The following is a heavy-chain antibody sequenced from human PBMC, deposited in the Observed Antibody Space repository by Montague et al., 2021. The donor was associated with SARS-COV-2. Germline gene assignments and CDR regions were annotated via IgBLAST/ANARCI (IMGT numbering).Heavy chain of an antibody. Sequence: SETLSLTCSVSGYSISSGYFWGWIRHPPGKGLEWIGAIYHGGFTHYNPSLKSRLTMSLDTSKNQFSLRLSSVTAADTAIYYCARAYCGGDCNYLYIWFDSWGQGALVTVSS. D-gene: IGHD2-21*01. V-gene: IGHV4-38-2*02. CDR3: ARAYCGGDCNYLYIWFDS. J-gene: IGHJ5*01. CDR1: GYSISSGYF. CDR2: IYHGGFT.